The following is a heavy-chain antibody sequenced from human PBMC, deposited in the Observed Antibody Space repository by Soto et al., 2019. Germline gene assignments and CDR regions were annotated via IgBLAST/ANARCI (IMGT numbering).Heavy chain of an antibody. V-gene: IGHV3-23*01. J-gene: IGHJ3*02. CDR3: APHVSCSGGSCQYDAFAI. D-gene: IGHD2-15*01. CDR1: GFTVSSHA. CDR2: VTADGGT. Sequence: EVQVLESGGGLVQPGGSLRLSCEGSGFTVSSHAMTWIRQAPGKGPEWVSTVTADGGTYYADSVKGRFAMSRDTSETTLDLQRNSLGAEDTAAYYCAPHVSCSGGSCQYDAFAIRGQGTMVTVSS.